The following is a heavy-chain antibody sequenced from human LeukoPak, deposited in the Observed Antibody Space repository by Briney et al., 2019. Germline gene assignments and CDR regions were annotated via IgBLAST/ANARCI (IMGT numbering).Heavy chain of an antibody. V-gene: IGHV3-23*01. Sequence: GGSLRLSCAASGFAFSSYAMTWVRQAPGKGLEWVSHISGSGGIIYYTDSVKGRFTISRDNSKNTLYLQMNSLRAEDTAVYYCARDRDWSFDYWGQGTLVTVSS. CDR3: ARDRDWSFDY. CDR1: GFAFSSYA. D-gene: IGHD3-9*01. J-gene: IGHJ4*02. CDR2: ISGSGGII.